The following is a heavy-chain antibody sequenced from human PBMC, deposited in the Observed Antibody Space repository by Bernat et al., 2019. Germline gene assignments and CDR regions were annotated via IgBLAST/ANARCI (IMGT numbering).Heavy chain of an antibody. Sequence: LVESGGGLVKPGGSLRLSCAASGFTFSDYYMSWIRQAPGKGLEWVSYISSSGSTIYYADSVKGRFTISRDNAKNTLYLQMNSLRAEDTAVYYCARDGVSYYLEWLHYYYYYMDVWGKGTTVTVSS. CDR2: ISSSGSTI. CDR1: GFTFSDYY. J-gene: IGHJ6*03. V-gene: IGHV3-11*04. D-gene: IGHD3-3*01. CDR3: ARDGVSYYLEWLHYYYYYMDV.